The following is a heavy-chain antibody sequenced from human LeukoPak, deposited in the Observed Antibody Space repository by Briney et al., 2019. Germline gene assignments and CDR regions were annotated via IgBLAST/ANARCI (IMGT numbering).Heavy chain of an antibody. V-gene: IGHV3-23*01. J-gene: IGHJ4*02. D-gene: IGHD3-3*01. CDR1: GFTFSSYA. CDR3: ARDGSGYDFWSGYYHPYYFDY. CDR2: ISGSGGST. Sequence: GGSLRLSCAASGFTFSSYAMSWVRQAPGKGLEWVSAISGSGGSTYYADSVKGRFTISRDNSKNTLYLQMNSLRAEDTAVYYCARDGSGYDFWSGYYHPYYFDYWGQGTLVTVSS.